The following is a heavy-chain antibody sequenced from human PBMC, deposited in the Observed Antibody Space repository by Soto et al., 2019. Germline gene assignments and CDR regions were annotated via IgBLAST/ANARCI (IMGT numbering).Heavy chain of an antibody. J-gene: IGHJ2*01. Sequence: QVQLVQSGAEVKKPGSSVKVSCKASGGTFSSYAISWVRQAPGQGLEWMGGIIPIFGTANYAQKFQGRVTITADESTSTAYMELSSRISEDTVFYYCVRRAYSRYAPRWYFDLWGRGTLVTVSS. CDR2: IIPIFGTA. V-gene: IGHV1-69*12. D-gene: IGHD5-12*01. CDR3: VRRAYSRYAPRWYFDL. CDR1: GGTFSSYA.